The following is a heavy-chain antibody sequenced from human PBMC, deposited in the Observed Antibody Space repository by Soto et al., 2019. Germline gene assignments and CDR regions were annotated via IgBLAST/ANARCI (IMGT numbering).Heavy chain of an antibody. CDR1: GATFPRSG. CDR3: ARDGCGKYFFFWKCYGQHLRPFSI. V-gene: IGHV1-18*01. CDR2: ISAYNGNT. D-gene: IGHD3-3*01. J-gene: IGHJ2*01. Sequence: ASVRVSCKASGATFPRSGKSWVRRAPGQGLKWMGWISAYNGNTNYAQKLQDRVTMTTAPSTSTADMERRSLRSDDTAVDYCARDGCGKYFFFWKCYGQHLRPFSIRGRGT.